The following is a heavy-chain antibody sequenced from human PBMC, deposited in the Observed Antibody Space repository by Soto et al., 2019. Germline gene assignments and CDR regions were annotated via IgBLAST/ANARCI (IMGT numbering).Heavy chain of an antibody. CDR2: IIPIFGTA. J-gene: IGHJ4*02. CDR1: GGTFSSYA. CDR3: ARLDTVPAYYFDY. D-gene: IGHD4-17*01. V-gene: IGHV1-69*13. Sequence: GASVKVSCKASGGTFSSYAISWGRQAPGQGLEWMGGIIPIFGTANYAQKFQGRVTITADESTSKAYMELSSLRSEDTAVYYCARLDTVPAYYFDYWGQGTLVTVSS.